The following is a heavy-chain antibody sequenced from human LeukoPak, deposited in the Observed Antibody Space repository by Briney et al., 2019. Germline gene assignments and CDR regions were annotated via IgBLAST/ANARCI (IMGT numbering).Heavy chain of an antibody. CDR1: GGSISSSSYY. D-gene: IGHD2-2*01. Sequence: SETLSLTCTVSGGSISSSSYYWGWIRQPPGKGLEWIGTLYYSGSTYYNPSLKSRVSISVDTSKNQFSLKLSSVTAADTAVYYCARQGLGYCSSTSCYGGDYWGLGTLVTVSS. V-gene: IGHV4-39*01. CDR2: LYYSGST. J-gene: IGHJ4*02. CDR3: ARQGLGYCSSTSCYGGDY.